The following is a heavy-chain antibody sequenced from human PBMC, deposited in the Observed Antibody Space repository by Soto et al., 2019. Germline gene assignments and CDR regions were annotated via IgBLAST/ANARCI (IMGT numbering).Heavy chain of an antibody. CDR2: VNSDGSST. D-gene: IGHD3-3*01. J-gene: IGHJ4*02. V-gene: IGHV3-74*01. CDR3: ASGAYDFWSGSSQSSFDY. CDR1: GFTFSSYC. Sequence: PGGSLRLSCAASGFTFSSYCMHWVRQAPGKGLVWVSRVNSDGSSTGYADSVKGRFTISRDNAKNTLYLQMSSLGAEDTAVYYCASGAYDFWSGSSQSSFDYWGQGTLVTVSS.